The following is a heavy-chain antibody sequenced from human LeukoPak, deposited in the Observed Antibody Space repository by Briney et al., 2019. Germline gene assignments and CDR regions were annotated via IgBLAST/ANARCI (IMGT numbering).Heavy chain of an antibody. V-gene: IGHV3-23*01. CDR3: AKRRVYYGSGSYPSPYYFDY. D-gene: IGHD3-10*01. J-gene: IGHJ4*02. CDR2: ISGSGGST. CDR1: GFTFSSYG. Sequence: GGSLRLSCAASGFTFSSYGMSWVRQAPGKGLEWVSAISGSGGSTYYADSVKGRFTISRDNSKNTLYLQMNSLRAEDTAVYYCAKRRVYYGSGSYPSPYYFDYWGQGTLVTVSS.